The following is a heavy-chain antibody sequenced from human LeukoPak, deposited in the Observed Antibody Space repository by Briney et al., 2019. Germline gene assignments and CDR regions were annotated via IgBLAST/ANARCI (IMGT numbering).Heavy chain of an antibody. Sequence: GASVTVSCKASGYTFTSYYMHWVRQAPGQGLEWMGTINPIGGSRSYAQKFQGRVTMTRDTSTSTVYMELSSLRSEDTAVYYCARDDTGDFDHWGQGTLVTVSS. CDR2: INPIGGSR. J-gene: IGHJ4*02. CDR1: GYTFTSYY. V-gene: IGHV1-46*01. D-gene: IGHD3-10*01. CDR3: ARDDTGDFDH.